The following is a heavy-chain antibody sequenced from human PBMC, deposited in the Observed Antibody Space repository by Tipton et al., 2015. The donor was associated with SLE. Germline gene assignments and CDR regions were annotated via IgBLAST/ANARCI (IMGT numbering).Heavy chain of an antibody. Sequence: GSLRLSCAASGFTFSSYSMNWVRQAPGKGLEWVSCISSSSSDIFYADSVKGRFTISRDNAKNSLFLQMNSLKAEDMALYYCARGPRAVPGYYFDYWGQGILVTVSS. J-gene: IGHJ4*02. D-gene: IGHD6-13*01. CDR1: GFTFSSYS. CDR2: ISSSSSDI. V-gene: IGHV3-21*01. CDR3: ARGPRAVPGYYFDY.